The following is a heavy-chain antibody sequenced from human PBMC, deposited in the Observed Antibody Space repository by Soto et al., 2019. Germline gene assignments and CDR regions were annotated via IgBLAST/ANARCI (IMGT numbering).Heavy chain of an antibody. Sequence: SETLSLTCTVSGGSISSYYWSWIRQPPGKGLEWIGYIYYSGSTNYNPSLKSRVTISVDTSKNQFSLKLSSVTAADTAVYYCASPSGTIDGAFDIWGQGTMVTVSS. CDR2: IYYSGST. D-gene: IGHD3-10*01. J-gene: IGHJ3*02. CDR1: GGSISSYY. V-gene: IGHV4-59*01. CDR3: ASPSGTIDGAFDI.